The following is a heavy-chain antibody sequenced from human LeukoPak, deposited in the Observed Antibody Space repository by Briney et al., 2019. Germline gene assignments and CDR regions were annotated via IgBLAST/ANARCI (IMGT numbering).Heavy chain of an antibody. V-gene: IGHV1-46*01. CDR2: INPSGGST. Sequence: GASVKVSCKASGYTFIAYYIHWVRQAPGQGLEWMGIINPSGGSTTYAQNFQGRVTMTRDTSTSAVYMELSSLRSEDTAVYYCARGGSLAVAPHLYYFDYWGQGTLVTVFS. CDR3: ARGGSLAVAPHLYYFDY. J-gene: IGHJ4*02. D-gene: IGHD6-19*01. CDR1: GYTFIAYY.